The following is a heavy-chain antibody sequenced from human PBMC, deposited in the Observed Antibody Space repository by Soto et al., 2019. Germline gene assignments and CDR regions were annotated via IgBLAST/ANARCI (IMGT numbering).Heavy chain of an antibody. Sequence: AAVKVACQASGYTFTDYYMHWVRQAPGQGFEWMGRISPKSGGANYAQKFQGRVTMTWDTSLNTAYMELSSLITEHTAVYYCARPPGYISDWYYFDLWGQGTQVTVSS. J-gene: IGHJ4*02. D-gene: IGHD3-9*01. CDR1: GYTFTDYY. CDR3: ARPPGYISDWYYFDL. CDR2: ISPKSGGA. V-gene: IGHV1-2*02.